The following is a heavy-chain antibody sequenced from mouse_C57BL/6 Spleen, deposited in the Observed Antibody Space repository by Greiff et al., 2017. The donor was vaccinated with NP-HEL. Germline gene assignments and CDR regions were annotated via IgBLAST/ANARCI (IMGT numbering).Heavy chain of an antibody. CDR3: ARGGLPYGSSPYFDV. J-gene: IGHJ1*03. V-gene: IGHV3-1*01. Sequence: EVKLMESGPGMVKPSQSLSLTCTVTCFSITSGYDCHWFRPFPGNKLALLRSISYSVSTNSNPSLKSRISITHDPSKNHFLLKLNSVTTEDTATEYCARGGLPYGSSPYFDVWGTGTTVTVSS. CDR1: CFSITSGYD. CDR2: ISYSVST. D-gene: IGHD1-1*01.